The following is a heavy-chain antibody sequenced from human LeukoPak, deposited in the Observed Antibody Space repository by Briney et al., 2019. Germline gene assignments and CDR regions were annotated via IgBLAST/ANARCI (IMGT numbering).Heavy chain of an antibody. CDR2: INHSGST. Sequence: SETVSLTCAVYGVSFSGYFWSWLRQPPGKGLEWIGEINHSGSTNYNPSLKSRVTISVDTSKNQFSLKLSFVTAADTAMYYCARGDRTMVRGVKLFDYWGQGTLVTVSS. CDR3: ARGDRTMVRGVKLFDY. CDR1: GVSFSGYF. V-gene: IGHV4-34*01. J-gene: IGHJ4*02. D-gene: IGHD3-10*01.